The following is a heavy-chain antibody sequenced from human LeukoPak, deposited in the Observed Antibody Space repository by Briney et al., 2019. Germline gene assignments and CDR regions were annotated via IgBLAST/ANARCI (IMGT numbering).Heavy chain of an antibody. J-gene: IGHJ2*01. CDR3: ARDPSVVAPGDWYFDL. CDR1: GYSISSGYY. Sequence: SETLSLTCTVSGYSISSGYYWGWIRQPPGKGLEWIGSIYHSGSTYYNPSLKSRVTISVDTSKNQFSLKLSSVTAADTAVYYCARDPSVVAPGDWYFDLWGRGTLVTVSS. V-gene: IGHV4-38-2*02. D-gene: IGHD2-15*01. CDR2: IYHSGST.